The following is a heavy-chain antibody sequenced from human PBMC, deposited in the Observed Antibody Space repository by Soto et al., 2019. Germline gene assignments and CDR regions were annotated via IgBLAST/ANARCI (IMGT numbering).Heavy chain of an antibody. D-gene: IGHD3-22*01. Sequence: QVQLVQSGAEAKKPGSSVKVSCKTSGGTFSSYAIXXVRXAXGQGLXWMGGIVPLFRTTNYAQKFQGRVTITADTSTYTVYMELSGLRSGDTAVYXXARGXXSXXXSXXXXRSGLDVWGQGTTVTVSS. J-gene: IGHJ6*02. CDR2: IVPLFRTT. CDR3: ARGXXSXXXSXXXXRSGLDV. V-gene: IGHV1-69*06. CDR1: GGTFSSYA.